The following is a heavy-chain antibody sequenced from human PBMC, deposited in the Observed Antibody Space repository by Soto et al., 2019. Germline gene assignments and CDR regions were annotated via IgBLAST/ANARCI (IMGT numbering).Heavy chain of an antibody. CDR2: IDPSDSST. J-gene: IGHJ4*02. CDR1: GYTFTSYW. D-gene: IGHD5-18*01. V-gene: IGHV5-10-1*01. CDR3: AATGYTYGYHFDH. Sequence: GESLKISCKGSGYTFTSYWITWVRQMPGKGLEWMGRIDPSDSSTNYSPSFQGHVTISTDKSISTAHLQWSSMKVSDTAMYYCAATGYTYGYHFDHWGQGTQVTVSS.